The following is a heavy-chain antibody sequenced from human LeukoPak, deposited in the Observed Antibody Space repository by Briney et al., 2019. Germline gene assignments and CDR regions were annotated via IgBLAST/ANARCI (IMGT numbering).Heavy chain of an antibody. CDR1: GFTFSSYA. D-gene: IGHD3-22*01. CDR2: ISGSGGST. Sequence: GGSLRLSCAASGFTFSSYAMSWVRQAPGKGLEWVSAISGSGGSTYYADSVKGRFTISRDNSKNTLYLQMNSLRAEDTAVYYCAKDYDSSGYWPWRESQGEGAFDYWGQGTLVTVSS. V-gene: IGHV3-23*01. CDR3: AKDYDSSGYWPWRESQGEGAFDY. J-gene: IGHJ4*02.